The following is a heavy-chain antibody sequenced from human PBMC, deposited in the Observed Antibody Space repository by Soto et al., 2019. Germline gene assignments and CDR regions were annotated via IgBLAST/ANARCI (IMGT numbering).Heavy chain of an antibody. Sequence: PGGSLRLSCAASGFTFSSYSMNWVRQAPGKGLEWVSYISSSSSTIYYADSVKGRFTISRDNAKNSLYLQMNSLRDEDTAVYYCAREFYDYPYYYGMDVWGQGTTVTVSS. CDR1: GFTFSSYS. D-gene: IGHD5-12*01. CDR2: ISSSSSTI. V-gene: IGHV3-48*02. CDR3: AREFYDYPYYYGMDV. J-gene: IGHJ6*02.